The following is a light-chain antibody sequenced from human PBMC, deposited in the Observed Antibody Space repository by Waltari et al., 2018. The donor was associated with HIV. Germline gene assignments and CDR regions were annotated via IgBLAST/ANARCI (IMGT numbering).Light chain of an antibody. J-gene: IGLJ2*01. CDR2: EVF. CDR1: RSDVGSYNL. Sequence: QSALTQPASVSGSFGQSIPISCTGSRSDVGSYNLLSWYQHHPGKAPKLILYEVFKRPSGVSNRFSGSKSGNTASLTVSGLQAEDEGHYYCCSYAGSRIPFGGGTKLTVL. V-gene: IGLV2-23*02. CDR3: CSYAGSRIP.